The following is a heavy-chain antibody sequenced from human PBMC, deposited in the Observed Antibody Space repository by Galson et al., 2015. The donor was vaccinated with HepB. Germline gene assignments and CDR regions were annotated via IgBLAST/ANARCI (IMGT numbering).Heavy chain of an antibody. J-gene: IGHJ5*02. CDR3: ARGGKQRGHIWFGDYGWFDP. V-gene: IGHV1-3*01. CDR1: GYTFTSYA. CDR2: INAGNGNT. Sequence: SCKASGYTFTSYAMHWVRQAPGQRLEWMGWINAGNGNTKYSQKFQGRVTITRDTSASTAYMELSSLRSEDTAVYYCARGGKQRGHIWFGDYGWFDPWGQGTLVTVSS. D-gene: IGHD3-10*01.